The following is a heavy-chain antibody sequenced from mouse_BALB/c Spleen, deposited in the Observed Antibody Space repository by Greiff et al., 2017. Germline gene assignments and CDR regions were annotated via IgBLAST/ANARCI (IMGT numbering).Heavy chain of an antibody. Sequence: VKLMESGPGLVAPSQSLSITCTVSGFSLTGYGVNWVRQPPGKGLEWLGMIWGDGSTDYNSALKSRLSISKDNSKSQVFLKMNSLQTDDTAMYYCARDWITTATAWFAYWGQGTLVTVSA. D-gene: IGHD1-2*01. J-gene: IGHJ3*01. CDR3: ARDWITTATAWFAY. V-gene: IGHV2-6-7*01. CDR1: GFSLTGYG. CDR2: IWGDGST.